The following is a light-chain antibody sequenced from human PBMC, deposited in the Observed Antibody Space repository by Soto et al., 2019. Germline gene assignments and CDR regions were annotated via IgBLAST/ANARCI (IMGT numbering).Light chain of an antibody. V-gene: IGKV1-39*01. J-gene: IGKJ4*01. CDR3: QQSYGTPLT. CDR1: QSISNY. Sequence: DLQMTQSPSSLSASVGDRVTITCRTSQSISNYLNWYQQKPGKTPKLLIYAASRLQSGVPSRFSGSGSGTDFTLTISSLQPDDFATYYCQQSYGTPLTFGGGTKVEIK. CDR2: AAS.